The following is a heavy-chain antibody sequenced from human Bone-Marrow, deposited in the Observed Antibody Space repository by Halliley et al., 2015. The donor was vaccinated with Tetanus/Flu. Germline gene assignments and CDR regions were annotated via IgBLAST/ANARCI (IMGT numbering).Heavy chain of an antibody. V-gene: IGHV3-74*01. CDR2: IGGDGSSP. CDR3: ARVERWFDP. Sequence: KGVGWVARIGGDGSSPSYADSVKGRFTISRDNAKNMVYLEMNSLRAEDTGVYYCARVERWFDPWGQGTLVTVSS. J-gene: IGHJ5*02.